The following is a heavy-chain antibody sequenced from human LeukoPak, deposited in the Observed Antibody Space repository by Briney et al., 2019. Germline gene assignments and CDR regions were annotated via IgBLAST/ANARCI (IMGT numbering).Heavy chain of an antibody. Sequence: PGGSLRLSCVASGMNFEKYAMHWVRQRAGKGLEWVAVISADGRADHADSVKGRFTVSRDNSKESLFLDMCSLGDEDSALYYCATWAFYHGLDVWGQGTTVIVSS. J-gene: IGHJ6*02. CDR2: ISADGRA. V-gene: IGHV3-43*02. D-gene: IGHD1-26*01. CDR1: GMNFEKYA. CDR3: ATWAFYHGLDV.